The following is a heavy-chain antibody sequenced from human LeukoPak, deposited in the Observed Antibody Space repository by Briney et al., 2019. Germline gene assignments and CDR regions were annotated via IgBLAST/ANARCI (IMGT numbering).Heavy chain of an antibody. CDR3: AKAGDCSSTSCRRVRWFDY. V-gene: IGHV3-23*01. J-gene: IGHJ4*02. D-gene: IGHD2-2*01. CDR2: ISGSGGST. CDR1: GFTFSSYA. Sequence: GGSLRLSCAASGFTFSSYAMSWVRQAPGKGLVWVSAISGSGGSTYYADSVKGRFTISRDNSKNTLYLQMNSLRAEDTAVYYCAKAGDCSSTSCRRVRWFDYWGQGTLVTVSS.